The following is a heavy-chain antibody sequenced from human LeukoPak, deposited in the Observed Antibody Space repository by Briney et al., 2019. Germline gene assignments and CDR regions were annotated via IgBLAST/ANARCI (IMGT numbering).Heavy chain of an antibody. V-gene: IGHV4-59*02. CDR2: LFSNGNT. CDR1: GVSVSTDY. J-gene: IGHJ5*02. Sequence: SETLSLTCTVYGVSVSTDYWTWIRQPPGKGLEWVGYLFSNGNTEYSPSLKSRATISVDTSKNQCSLKLNSVTAADTAVYYCARVVYRGENWFDPWGQGTLVIVSS. D-gene: IGHD3-10*01. CDR3: ARVVYRGENWFDP.